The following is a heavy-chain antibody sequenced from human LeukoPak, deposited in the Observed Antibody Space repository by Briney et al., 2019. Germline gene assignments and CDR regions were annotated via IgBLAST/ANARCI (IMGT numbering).Heavy chain of an antibody. CDR3: AKLPYPKPGIQDAGY. CDR2: INHSGST. J-gene: IGHJ4*02. V-gene: IGHV4-34*01. Sequence: KTSETLSLTCAVYGGSFSGYYWSWIRQPPGKGLEWIGEINHSGSTNYNPSLKSRVTISVDTSKNQFSLKLSSVTAADTAVYYCAKLPYPKPGIQDAGYWGQGTLVTVSS. CDR1: GGSFSGYY. D-gene: IGHD5-18*01.